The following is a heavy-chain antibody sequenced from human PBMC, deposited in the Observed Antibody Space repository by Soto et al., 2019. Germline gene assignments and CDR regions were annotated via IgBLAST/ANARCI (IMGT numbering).Heavy chain of an antibody. D-gene: IGHD4-17*01. J-gene: IGHJ4*02. CDR3: AKNSENFGDSKSDY. CDR2: ISGSGVIT. V-gene: IGHV3-23*01. Sequence: GGSLRLSCAASGFTLSSYAMNWVRQAPGKGLEWVSVISGSGVITYYADSVKGRFTISRDNSKNTLYLQMNSLRAEDTALYYCAKNSENFGDSKSDYCGQGTLVTVSS. CDR1: GFTLSSYA.